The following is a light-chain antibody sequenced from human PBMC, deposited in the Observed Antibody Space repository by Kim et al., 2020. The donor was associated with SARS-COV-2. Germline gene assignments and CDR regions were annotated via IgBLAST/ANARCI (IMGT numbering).Light chain of an antibody. V-gene: IGLV3-1*01. CDR3: QAWDSSTEV. Sequence: SVFPGQAASITCSGDKLGDKYACWYQQKPGQSPVLVIYQDSKRPSRIPERFSGSNSGNTATLTISGTQAMDEADYYCQAWDSSTEVFGTGTKVTVL. J-gene: IGLJ1*01. CDR2: QDS. CDR1: KLGDKY.